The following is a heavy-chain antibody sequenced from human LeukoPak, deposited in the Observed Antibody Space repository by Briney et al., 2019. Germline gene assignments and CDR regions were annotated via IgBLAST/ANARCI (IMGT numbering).Heavy chain of an antibody. CDR3: ARVRDAPYYYDSSGYYLGYYFDY. D-gene: IGHD3-22*01. J-gene: IGHJ4*02. CDR1: GGTFSSYA. CDR2: IIPIFGTA. Sequence: SVKVSCKASGGTFSSYAISWVRQAPGQGLEWMGGIIPIFGTANYVQKFQGRVTITTDESTSTAYMELSSLRSEDTAVYYCARVRDAPYYYDSSGYYLGYYFDYWGQGTLVTVSS. V-gene: IGHV1-69*05.